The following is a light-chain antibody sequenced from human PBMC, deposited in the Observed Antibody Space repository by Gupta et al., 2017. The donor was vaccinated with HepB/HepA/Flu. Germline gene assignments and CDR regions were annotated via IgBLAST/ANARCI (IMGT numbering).Light chain of an antibody. J-gene: IGKJ5*01. Sequence: DIQMTQSPSSLSASIGDRVTITCRASQSISSYLNWYQQKPGKAPKLLIYAASNLQSGVTSRFSGGGSGTDFTLTITSLQPEDFAIYYCQQSYGSPTFGQGTRLEIK. V-gene: IGKV1-39*01. CDR1: QSISSY. CDR2: AAS. CDR3: QQSYGSPT.